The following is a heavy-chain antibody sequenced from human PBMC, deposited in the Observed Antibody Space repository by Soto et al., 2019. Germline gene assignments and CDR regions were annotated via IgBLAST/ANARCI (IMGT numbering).Heavy chain of an antibody. V-gene: IGHV3-11*01. CDR1: GFTFSDYY. J-gene: IGHJ5*02. D-gene: IGHD2-8*01. CDR2: ISSSGSTI. Sequence: PGGSLRLSCAASGFTFSDYYVSWIRQAPGKGLEWVSYISSSGSTIYYADSVKGRFTISRDNAKNSLYLQMNSLRAEDTAVYYCASPCPNMDWFVPWGPAPLVSVS. CDR3: ASPCPNMDWFVP.